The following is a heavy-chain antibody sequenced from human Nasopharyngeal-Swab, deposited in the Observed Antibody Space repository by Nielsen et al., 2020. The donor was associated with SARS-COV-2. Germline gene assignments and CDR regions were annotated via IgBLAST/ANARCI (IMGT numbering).Heavy chain of an antibody. J-gene: IGHJ6*01. CDR3: ASGSPINVVKAERKKRKGEE. V-gene: IGHV3-30-3*01. D-gene: IGHD2-2*01. CDR2: ISYDGSNK. Sequence: GGSLRLSCAASGFTFSSYAMHWVRQAPGKGLEWVAVISYDGSNKYYADSVKGRFTISRDNSKNTLYLQMNSLRAEDTAVYYCASGSPINVVKAERKKRKGEEGG. CDR1: GFTFSSYA.